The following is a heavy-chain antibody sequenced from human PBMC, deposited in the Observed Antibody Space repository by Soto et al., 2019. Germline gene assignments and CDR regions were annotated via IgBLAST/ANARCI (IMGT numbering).Heavy chain of an antibody. CDR2: SLPIFDTT. CDR3: ARAPILVSVTLHENYFDS. Sequence: QLHLVQSGAEVKKPGSSLKVSCKASGGTFSNSGISWVRQAPGQGREWMGGSLPIFDTTNYATKLQGRSTILADEFTNPVYMELSNLRSADTGVYYCARAPILVSVTLHENYFDSRGPGTLVTVSS. D-gene: IGHD4-17*01. J-gene: IGHJ4*02. CDR1: GGTFSNSG. V-gene: IGHV1-69*01.